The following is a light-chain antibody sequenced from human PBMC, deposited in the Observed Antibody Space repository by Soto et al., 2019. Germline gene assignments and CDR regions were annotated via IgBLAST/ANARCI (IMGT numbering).Light chain of an antibody. V-gene: IGKV1-33*01. Sequence: DIRMTQSPSSLSSSLGDRVTITCQASQDISNYLNWYQQKLGKAPKLLIYDASNLETGVQSRFSGSGSGTDFTFTIRSLQPEDIATYYCQQYSHLITCGQGTRLEIK. J-gene: IGKJ5*01. CDR2: DAS. CDR3: QQYSHLIT. CDR1: QDISNY.